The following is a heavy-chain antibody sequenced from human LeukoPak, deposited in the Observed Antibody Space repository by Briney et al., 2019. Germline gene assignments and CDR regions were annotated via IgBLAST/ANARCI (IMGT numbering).Heavy chain of an antibody. V-gene: IGHV4-59*01. D-gene: IGHD1-26*01. J-gene: IGHJ4*02. CDR2: IYYSGST. Sequence: PSETLSLTCTVSGGSISSYYWSWIRQPPGKGLDWIGYIYYSGSTNYNPSLKSRVTISVDTSKNQFSLKLSSVTAADTAVYYCARGGGSYYGVDYWGQGTLVTVSS. CDR1: GGSISSYY. CDR3: ARGGGSYYGVDY.